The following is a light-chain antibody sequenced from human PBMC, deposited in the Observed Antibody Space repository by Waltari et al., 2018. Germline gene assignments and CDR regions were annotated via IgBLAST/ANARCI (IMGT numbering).Light chain of an antibody. CDR2: ATS. CDR3: QQYGSSPVT. V-gene: IGKV3-20*01. Sequence: EIVLTQSPGTLSLSPGERATLSCRASQSVSSSYFAWDQQKPGQAPRILIFATSSRATVIPDRFSGSGSGTDFTLTISRLEPEDFAVYYCQQYGSSPVTFGQGTKLEI. CDR1: QSVSSSY. J-gene: IGKJ2*01.